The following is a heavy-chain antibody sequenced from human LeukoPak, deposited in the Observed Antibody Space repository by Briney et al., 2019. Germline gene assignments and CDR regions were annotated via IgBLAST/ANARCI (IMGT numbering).Heavy chain of an antibody. CDR3: ARDRLGGLDY. D-gene: IGHD5-12*01. J-gene: IGHJ4*02. CDR1: GFDFSTYA. Sequence: GGSLRLPCAASGFDFSTYAINWVRQAPGKGLEWVSSISTTSTYIFYADSLKGRFTISRDNANNSLYLQMNSLRPEDTAVYYCARDRLGGLDYWGQGTLVTVSS. CDR2: ISTTSTYI. V-gene: IGHV3-21*01.